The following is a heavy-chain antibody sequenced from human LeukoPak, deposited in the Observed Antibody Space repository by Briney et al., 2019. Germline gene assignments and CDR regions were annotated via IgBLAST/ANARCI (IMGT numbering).Heavy chain of an antibody. J-gene: IGHJ3*01. CDR1: GFSFSSYA. D-gene: IGHD2-21*01. CDR2: MSATAVSR. V-gene: IGHV3-23*01. Sequence: GGSLRLSCAASGFSFSSYAISWVRQAPGRGLEWVSGMSATAVSRYYGDLVKGRFTISRDNSKNMLYLQMNTLPDEDTAVYYCAKDQISGAGGASDVWGQGTMVIVSS. CDR3: AKDQISGAGGASDV.